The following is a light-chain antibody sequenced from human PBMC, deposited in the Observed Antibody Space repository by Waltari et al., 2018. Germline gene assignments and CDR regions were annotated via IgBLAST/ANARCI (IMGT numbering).Light chain of an antibody. CDR2: GAS. Sequence: DIVMTQPPGPMSAYPRARATLSCRASQMVTSNLAWYQQKPGQAPRLLIYGASTRATGIPARFSGSGSGTECTLTISSLQSEDFAVYYCQQYNNWPRTFGQGTKVEI. CDR1: QMVTSN. J-gene: IGKJ1*01. CDR3: QQYNNWPRT. V-gene: IGKV3-15*01.